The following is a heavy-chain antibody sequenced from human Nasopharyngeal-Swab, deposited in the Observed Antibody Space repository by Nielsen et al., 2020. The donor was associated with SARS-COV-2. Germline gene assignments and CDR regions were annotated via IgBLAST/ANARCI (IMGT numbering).Heavy chain of an antibody. CDR3: AGDGSRDAFDI. Sequence: GESLKISCAASGFTFSNAWMSWVRQAPGKGLEWVSAISGSGSTIYYADSVKGRFTISRDNAKNSLYLQMNSLRAEDTAVYYCAGDGSRDAFDIWGQGTMVTVSS. J-gene: IGHJ3*02. V-gene: IGHV3-11*01. CDR1: GFTFSNAW. D-gene: IGHD5-12*01. CDR2: ISGSGSTI.